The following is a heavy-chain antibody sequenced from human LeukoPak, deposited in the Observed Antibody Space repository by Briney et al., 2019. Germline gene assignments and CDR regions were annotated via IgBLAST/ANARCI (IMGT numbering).Heavy chain of an antibody. CDR2: IYYSGYT. J-gene: IGHJ6*03. CDR1: GGSISSYY. D-gene: IGHD3-10*01. V-gene: IGHV4-59*12. CDR3: ARTTMVRGTYYMDV. Sequence: MTSETLSLTFTVSGGSISSYYWSWIRQPPGKGLEWIGYIYYSGYTNYNPSLKSRVTISVDTSKNQFSLKMRSVTAADTAVYYCARTTMVRGTYYMDVWGKGTTVTISS.